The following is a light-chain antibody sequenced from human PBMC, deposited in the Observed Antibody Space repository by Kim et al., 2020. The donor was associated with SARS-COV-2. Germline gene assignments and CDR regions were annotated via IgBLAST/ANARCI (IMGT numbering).Light chain of an antibody. V-gene: IGLV1-47*01. Sequence: GQRFTISGSGGTTNIVDNYFSWDQQRPGTAPKVLVYRITLRPSGVPDRFSGSKSGTSASLAISGLRSEDEAYYYCATWDDSLSGPVFGGGTKVTVL. J-gene: IGLJ2*01. CDR2: RIT. CDR3: ATWDDSLSGPV. CDR1: TTNIVDNY.